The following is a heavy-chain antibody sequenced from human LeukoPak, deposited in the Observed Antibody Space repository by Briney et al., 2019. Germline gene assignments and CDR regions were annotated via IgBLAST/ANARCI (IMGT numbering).Heavy chain of an antibody. Sequence: GGSLRLSCAASGNYWMHWVRQAPGKGLVWVSHVNSDGSWTSHADSVKGRFTISKDNAKNTVYLQMNDLRTEDTAVYYCVSFYETNWGRGTLVTVSS. CDR1: GNYW. CDR2: VNSDGSWT. D-gene: IGHD2-2*01. V-gene: IGHV3-74*01. CDR3: VSFYETN. J-gene: IGHJ4*02.